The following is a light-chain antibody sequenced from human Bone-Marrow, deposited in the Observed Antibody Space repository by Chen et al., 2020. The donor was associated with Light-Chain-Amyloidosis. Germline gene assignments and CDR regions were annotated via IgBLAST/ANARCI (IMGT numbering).Light chain of an antibody. CDR1: QSISSW. V-gene: IGKV1-5*03. CDR3: QQYNSYLWT. J-gene: IGKJ1*01. Sequence: IQMTXXPSTXSASVGDRVXXTCPARQSISSWLAWYQQKPGKAPKLLIYKASSLESGVPSRFXXXGSXXXFTLTISSXQPDDXXTYYCQQYNSYLWTFGQGTKVEIK. CDR2: KAS.